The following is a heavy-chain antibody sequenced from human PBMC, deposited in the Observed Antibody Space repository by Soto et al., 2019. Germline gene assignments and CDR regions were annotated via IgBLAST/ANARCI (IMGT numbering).Heavy chain of an antibody. CDR3: ASSSTSLGMDV. J-gene: IGHJ6*02. Sequence: QVQLQESGPGLVKPSQTLSLTCTVSGGSISSGGYYWSWIRQHPGKGLEWLGYIYYSVRTSYNPSLKSRVTISVDTSKNPFSLKLSSVTAADTAVYYCASSSTSLGMDVWGQGTTVTVSS. CDR1: GGSISSGGYY. V-gene: IGHV4-31*03. D-gene: IGHD2-2*01. CDR2: IYYSVRT.